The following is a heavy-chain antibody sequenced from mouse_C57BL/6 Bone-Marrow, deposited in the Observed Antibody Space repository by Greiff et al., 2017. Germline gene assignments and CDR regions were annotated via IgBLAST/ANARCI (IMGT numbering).Heavy chain of an antibody. CDR2: IDPSDSYT. V-gene: IGHV1-59*01. J-gene: IGHJ3*01. CDR1: GYTFTSYW. CDR3: ASRITTVGFAY. Sequence: QVQLQQPGAELVRPGTSVTLSCKASGYTFTSYWMHWVKQRPGQGLEWIGVIDPSDSYTNYNQKFKGKATLTVDTSSSTAYMQLSSLTSEDSAVYYCASRITTVGFAYWGQGTLVTVSA. D-gene: IGHD1-1*01.